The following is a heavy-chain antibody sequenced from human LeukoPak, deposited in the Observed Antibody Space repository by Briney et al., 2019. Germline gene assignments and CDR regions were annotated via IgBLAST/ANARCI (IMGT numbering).Heavy chain of an antibody. D-gene: IGHD4-23*01. Sequence: SETLSLTCTVSGGSISSYYWSWIRQPPGKGLEWIGYIYYSGSTNYNPSLKSRVTISVDTSKNQFSLKLSFVTAADTAVYYCARNHYGGTLFDYWGQGTLVTVSS. CDR1: GGSISSYY. J-gene: IGHJ4*02. CDR2: IYYSGST. CDR3: ARNHYGGTLFDY. V-gene: IGHV4-59*01.